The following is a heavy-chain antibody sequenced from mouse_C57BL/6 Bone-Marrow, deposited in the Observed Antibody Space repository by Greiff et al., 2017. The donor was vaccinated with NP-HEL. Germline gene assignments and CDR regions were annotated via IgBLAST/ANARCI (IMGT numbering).Heavy chain of an antibody. Sequence: EVQLQQSGAELVRPGASVKLSCTASGFNINDYYMHWVKQRPEQGLEWIGRIDPEDGDTEYAPKFQGKATMTADTSSNTAYLQLSSLTSEDTAVYYCTLDSSGCYYAMDYWGQGTSVTVSS. CDR1: GFNINDYY. J-gene: IGHJ4*01. CDR3: TLDSSGCYYAMDY. CDR2: IDPEDGDT. D-gene: IGHD3-2*02. V-gene: IGHV14-1*01.